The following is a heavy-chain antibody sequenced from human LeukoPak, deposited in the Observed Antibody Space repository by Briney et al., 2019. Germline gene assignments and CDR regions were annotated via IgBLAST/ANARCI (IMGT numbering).Heavy chain of an antibody. J-gene: IGHJ4*02. D-gene: IGHD3-22*01. V-gene: IGHV3-23*01. Sequence: GGSLRLSCAVSGITLSNYGMSWVRQAPGKGLEWVSAISGSGGSTYYADSVKGRFTISRDNSKNTLYLQMNSLRAEDTAVYYCARSSMTVVSYFDYWGQGTLVTVSS. CDR3: ARSSMTVVSYFDY. CDR1: GITLSNYG. CDR2: ISGSGGST.